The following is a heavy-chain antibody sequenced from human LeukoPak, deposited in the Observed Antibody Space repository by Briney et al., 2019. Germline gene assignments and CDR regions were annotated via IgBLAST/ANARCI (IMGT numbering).Heavy chain of an antibody. Sequence: ASVKVSCKASGYTFTSYGISWVRQAPGQGLEWMGWISAYNGNTNYAQKLQGRITMTRDTSASTVYMELSSLRSEDTAVYYCARPNGLDALDIWGQGTMVTVSS. V-gene: IGHV1-18*01. J-gene: IGHJ3*02. D-gene: IGHD3/OR15-3a*01. CDR3: ARPNGLDALDI. CDR2: ISAYNGNT. CDR1: GYTFTSYG.